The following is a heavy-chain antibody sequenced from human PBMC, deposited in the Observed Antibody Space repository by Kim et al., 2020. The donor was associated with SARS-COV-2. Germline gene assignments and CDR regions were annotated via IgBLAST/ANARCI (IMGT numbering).Heavy chain of an antibody. V-gene: IGHV3-74*01. J-gene: IGHJ3*02. CDR3: AREAQYYRITMIVVVSTGDAFDI. D-gene: IGHD3-22*01. Sequence: GGSLRLSCAASGFTFSSYWMHWVRQAPGKGLVWVSRINSDGSSTSYADSVKGRFTISRDNAKKTLYLQMNSLRAEDTAVYYCAREAQYYRITMIVVVSTGDAFDIWGQGTMVTVSS. CDR1: GFTFSSYW. CDR2: INSDGSST.